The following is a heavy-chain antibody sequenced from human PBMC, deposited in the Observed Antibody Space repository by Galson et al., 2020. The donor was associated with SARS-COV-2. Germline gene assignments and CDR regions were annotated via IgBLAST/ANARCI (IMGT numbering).Heavy chain of an antibody. CDR1: GGSISSYY. Sequence: SETLFLTCTVSGGSISSYYWSWIRQPAGKGLEWIGRIYTSGSTNYNPSLKSRVTMSVDTSKNQFSLKLSSVTAADTAVYYCARGRDGYNWGGYYYYYYMDVWGKGTTVTISS. V-gene: IGHV4-4*07. J-gene: IGHJ6*03. D-gene: IGHD1-1*01. CDR3: ARGRDGYNWGGYYYYYYMDV. CDR2: IYTSGST.